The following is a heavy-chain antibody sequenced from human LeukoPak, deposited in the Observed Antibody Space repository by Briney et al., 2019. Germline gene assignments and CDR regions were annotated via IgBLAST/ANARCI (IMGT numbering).Heavy chain of an antibody. CDR1: GYTFTGYY. CDR2: INPNSGGT. V-gene: IGHV1-2*02. D-gene: IGHD3-10*01. Sequence: GASVKVSCKASGYTFTGYYMHWVRQAPGQGLEWMGWINPNSGGTNYAQKFQGRVTMTRDTSISTAYMELSRLRSDDTAVYYCASGFGELLSIYYYYMDVWGKGTTATVSS. CDR3: ASGFGELLSIYYYYMDV. J-gene: IGHJ6*03.